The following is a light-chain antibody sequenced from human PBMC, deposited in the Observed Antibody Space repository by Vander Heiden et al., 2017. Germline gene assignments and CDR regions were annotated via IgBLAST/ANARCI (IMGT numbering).Light chain of an antibody. CDR2: DAS. Sequence: EIVLTQSPATLSLSPGERATLSCRASQSVSSYLAWYQQKPGQAPRLLIYDASNRATGIPARFSGSGSGTDFTLTISSLEPEDFAVYYCQQRSNWPGFTFPHGTKADIK. J-gene: IGKJ3*01. CDR1: QSVSSY. V-gene: IGKV3-11*01. CDR3: QQRSNWPGFT.